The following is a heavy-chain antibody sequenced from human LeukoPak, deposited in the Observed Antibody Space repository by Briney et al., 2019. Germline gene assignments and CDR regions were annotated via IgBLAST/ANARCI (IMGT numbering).Heavy chain of an antibody. CDR2: ISYDGSNK. J-gene: IGHJ4*02. D-gene: IGHD2-2*01. Sequence: PGGSLRLSCAASALTFTSYAMHWVRQAPGKGLEWVAVISYDGSNKYYADSVKGRFTISRDNSKNTLYLQMNSLRAEDTAVYYCARDQDIEVVPAAILDYWGQGTLVTVSS. CDR1: ALTFTSYA. V-gene: IGHV3-30-3*01. CDR3: ARDQDIEVVPAAILDY.